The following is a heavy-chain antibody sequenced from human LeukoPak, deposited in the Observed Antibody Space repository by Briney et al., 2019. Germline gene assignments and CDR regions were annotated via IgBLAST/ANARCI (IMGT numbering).Heavy chain of an antibody. CDR1: GFDFSDYW. J-gene: IGHJ4*02. V-gene: IGHV3-7*01. Sequence: GGSLRLSCAASGFDFSDYWMTWVRQAPGKGLEWVATISHDGSETYCVDSVKGRFTIYRDNAENSLYLQMNGLRVEDMAVYYCARGGLRTFDSWGQGTLVTVSS. CDR3: ARGGLRTFDS. D-gene: IGHD2-15*01. CDR2: ISHDGSET.